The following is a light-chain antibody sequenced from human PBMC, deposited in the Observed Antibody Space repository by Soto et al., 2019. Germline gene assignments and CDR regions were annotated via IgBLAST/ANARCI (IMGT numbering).Light chain of an antibody. CDR2: GAT. V-gene: IGKV3-20*01. CDR1: QSVSSSY. J-gene: IGKJ1*01. CDR3: QQYCSSPPWT. Sequence: EIVLTQSPGTLSFSPGERATLSCRASQSVSSSYVAWYQQKPGQAPRLLIYGATSRATGSPDRISGSGSGTDFTLTISRLEPEDFAVYYCQQYCSSPPWTFGQGTKVDIK.